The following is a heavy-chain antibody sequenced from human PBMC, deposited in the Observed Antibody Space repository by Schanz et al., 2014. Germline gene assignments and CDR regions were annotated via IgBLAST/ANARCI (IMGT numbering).Heavy chain of an antibody. CDR3: ARGGFFDSTSFDS. CDR1: GYTLNNHG. J-gene: IGHJ4*02. CDR2: INPSSGTT. V-gene: IGHV1-46*02. D-gene: IGHD2-2*01. Sequence: QVQLVQSGGEVKKPGASATVSCKASGYTLNNHGISWVRQAPGQGLEWMGKINPSSGTTRIAQNFQGRLTVTRDTSTSTVNMELSSLRSEDTAVYYCARGGFFDSTSFDSWGQGTLVTVSS.